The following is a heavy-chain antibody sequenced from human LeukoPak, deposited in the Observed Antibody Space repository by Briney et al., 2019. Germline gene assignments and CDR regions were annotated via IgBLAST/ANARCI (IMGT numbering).Heavy chain of an antibody. CDR3: ARDLPMMVDAFDI. Sequence: PGGSLRLSCAASGFTVSSNYMSWVRQAPGKGLEWVSSISSSSSYIYYVDSVKGRFTISRDNAKNSLYLQMNSLRAEDTAVYYCARDLPMMVDAFDIWGQGTMVTVS. CDR1: GFTVSSNY. D-gene: IGHD3-22*01. CDR2: ISSSSSYI. J-gene: IGHJ3*02. V-gene: IGHV3-21*06.